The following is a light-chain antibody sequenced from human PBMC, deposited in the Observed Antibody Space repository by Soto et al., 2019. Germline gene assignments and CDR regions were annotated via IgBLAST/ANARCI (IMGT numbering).Light chain of an antibody. CDR1: QSITNW. J-gene: IGKJ3*01. CDR3: QQYHSYPFT. Sequence: DIQMTQSPSTLSASVGDRLSITCRASQSITNWLAWYQQKPGKAPKLLIYKASSLQSEVPSRFIGSASGPEFTLTISSLQPDDFATYYCQQYHSYPFTFGPGTKVDIK. V-gene: IGKV1-5*03. CDR2: KAS.